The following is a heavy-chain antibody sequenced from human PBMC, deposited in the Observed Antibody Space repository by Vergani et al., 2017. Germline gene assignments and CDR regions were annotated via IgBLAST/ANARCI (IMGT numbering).Heavy chain of an antibody. CDR2: ISGSGGST. V-gene: IGHV3-23*01. J-gene: IGHJ3*02. D-gene: IGHD3-10*01. CDR1: GFTFSSYA. Sequence: EVQLLESGGGLVQPGGSLRLSCAASGFTFSSYAMSWVRQAPGKGLEWVSAISGSGGSTYYADSVKGRLTISRDNSKNTLYLQMNSLRAEDTAVYYCAKDPVLLWFGELVGAFDIWGQGTMVTVSS. CDR3: AKDPVLLWFGELVGAFDI.